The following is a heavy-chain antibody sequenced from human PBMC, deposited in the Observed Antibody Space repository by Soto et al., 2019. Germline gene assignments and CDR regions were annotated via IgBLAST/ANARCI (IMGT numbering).Heavy chain of an antibody. CDR1: GGSISSYY. V-gene: IGHV4-4*07. CDR3: AGDGGYDFWSGSYNWFDP. J-gene: IGHJ5*02. D-gene: IGHD3-3*01. CDR2: IYTSGSP. Sequence: SETLSLTCTVSGGSISSYYWSWIRQPAGKGLEWIGRIYTSGSPNYNPSLKSRVTMSVDTSKNQFSLKLSSVTAADTAVYYCAGDGGYDFWSGSYNWFDPWGQGTLVTVSS.